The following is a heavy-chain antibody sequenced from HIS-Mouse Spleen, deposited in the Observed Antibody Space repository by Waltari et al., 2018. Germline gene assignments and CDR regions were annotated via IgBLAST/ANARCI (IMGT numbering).Heavy chain of an antibody. CDR2: TYYRSKGYN. Sequence: QVQLQQSGPGLVKPSQTLSLTCAISGDRVSSNSASWTWIRQSPSRGLEWLGRTYYRSKGYNDYAVSVKSRITINPDTSKNQFSLQLNSVTPEDTAVYYCASGKGDDAFDIWGQGTMVTVSS. CDR1: GDRVSSNSAS. D-gene: IGHD3-16*01. V-gene: IGHV6-1*01. CDR3: ASGKGDDAFDI. J-gene: IGHJ3*02.